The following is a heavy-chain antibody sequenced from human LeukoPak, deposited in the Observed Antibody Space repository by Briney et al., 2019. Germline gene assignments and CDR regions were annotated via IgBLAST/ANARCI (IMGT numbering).Heavy chain of an antibody. D-gene: IGHD3-3*01. V-gene: IGHV4-34*01. CDR1: GGSFSGYY. J-gene: IGHJ6*02. CDR2: INHSGST. Sequence: SETLSLNCAVYGGSFSGYYWSWIRQPPGKGLEWIGEINHSGSTNYNPSLKSRVTISVDTSKNQFSLKLSSVTAADTAVYYCARYTVPDYDFWSGYDGMDVWGQGTTVTVSS. CDR3: ARYTVPDYDFWSGYDGMDV.